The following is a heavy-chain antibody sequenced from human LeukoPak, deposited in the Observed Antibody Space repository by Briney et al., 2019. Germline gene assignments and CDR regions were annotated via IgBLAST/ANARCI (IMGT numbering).Heavy chain of an antibody. Sequence: ASVKVSCKASGYTFTGYYMHWVRQAPGQGLEWMGWINPNSGGTNYAQKFQGRVTMTRDTSISTAYMELSRLRSDDTAVYYCARDHYYDSSPFDPWGQGTLVTVSS. D-gene: IGHD3-22*01. CDR3: ARDHYYDSSPFDP. V-gene: IGHV1-2*02. J-gene: IGHJ5*02. CDR2: INPNSGGT. CDR1: GYTFTGYY.